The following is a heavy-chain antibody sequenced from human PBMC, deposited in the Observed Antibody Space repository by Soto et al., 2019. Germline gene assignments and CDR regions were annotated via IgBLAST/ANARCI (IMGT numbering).Heavy chain of an antibody. J-gene: IGHJ4*02. CDR2: ISYDGSNT. Sequence: PGGSLRLSCAASGFTFSSYGMHWVRQAPGKGLKWVAVISYDGSNTYYADSVKGRFTISRDNSKNTLYLQMNSLRAEDTAVYYCAKDLPLRVVVPGGVDFWGQGTLVTVSS. CDR3: AKDLPLRVVVPGGVDF. D-gene: IGHD2-2*01. CDR1: GFTFSSYG. V-gene: IGHV3-30*18.